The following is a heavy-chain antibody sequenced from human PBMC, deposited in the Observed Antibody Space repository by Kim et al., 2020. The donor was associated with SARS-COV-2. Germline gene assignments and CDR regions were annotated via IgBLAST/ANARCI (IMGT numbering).Heavy chain of an antibody. J-gene: IGHJ6*02. D-gene: IGHD6-6*01. CDR1: GFTFSSYA. CDR3: VKPPFIAARFGYYYYGMDV. Sequence: GGSLRLSCSASGFTFSSYAMHWVRQAPGKGLEYVSAISSNGGSTYYADSVKGRFTISRDNSKNTLYLQMSSLRAEDTAVYYCVKPPFIAARFGYYYYGMDVWGQGTTVTVSS. V-gene: IGHV3-64D*06. CDR2: ISSNGGST.